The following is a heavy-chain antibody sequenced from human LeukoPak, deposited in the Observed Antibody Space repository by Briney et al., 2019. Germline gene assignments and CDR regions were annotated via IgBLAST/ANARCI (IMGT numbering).Heavy chain of an antibody. V-gene: IGHV4-38-2*01. Sequence: SETLSLICGVSGYSISSGYYWGWIRQSPGKGLEWIATIFHTGSIYYNPSLKSRLTLSVDTSKNQFTLILNSVSAADTAVYYCARMGVSYYYDSSTYYPAAFDVWDQGTMVSVSS. CDR3: ARMGVSYYYDSSTYYPAAFDV. CDR2: IFHTGSI. D-gene: IGHD3-22*01. J-gene: IGHJ3*01. CDR1: GYSISSGYY.